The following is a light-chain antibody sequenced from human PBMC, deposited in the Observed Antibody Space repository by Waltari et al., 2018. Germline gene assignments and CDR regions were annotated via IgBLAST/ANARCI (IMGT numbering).Light chain of an antibody. CDR1: SLTSYY. CDR3: NSRDSDGNPFV. Sequence: SSELLQDPAVSVALGQTVKITCQGDSLTSYYSNRHRPRPGQAPLLVMYGKNNRPSGIPDRFSGSYSGDTASLTITGAQAEDEADYYCNSRDSDGNPFVFGPATKVTVL. CDR2: GKN. J-gene: IGLJ1*01. V-gene: IGLV3-19*01.